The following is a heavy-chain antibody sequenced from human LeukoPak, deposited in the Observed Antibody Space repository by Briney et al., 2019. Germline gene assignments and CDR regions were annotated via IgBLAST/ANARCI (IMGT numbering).Heavy chain of an antibody. CDR1: GFTFSSYS. V-gene: IGHV3-48*04. CDR2: ISSSSSTI. CDR3: TRGYVWIDY. Sequence: GGSLRLSCAASGFTFSSYSMNWVRQAPGKGLEWVSCISSSSSTIYYADSVKGRFTISRDNAKNSLYLRMNSLRAEDTAVYCCTRGYVWIDYWGQGALVIVSS. J-gene: IGHJ4*02. D-gene: IGHD5-12*01.